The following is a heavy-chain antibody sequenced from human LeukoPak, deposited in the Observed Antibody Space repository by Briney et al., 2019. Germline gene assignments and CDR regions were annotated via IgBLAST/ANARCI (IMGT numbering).Heavy chain of an antibody. J-gene: IGHJ5*02. Sequence: SETLSLTCAAYGGSFSGYYWSWIRQPPGKGLEWIGEINHSGSTNYNPSLKSRVTISVDTSKNQFSLKLSPVTAADTAVYYCARGRYYYDILTGYFSRTWFDPWGQGTLVTVSS. CDR2: INHSGST. CDR1: GGSFSGYY. D-gene: IGHD3-9*01. CDR3: ARGRYYYDILTGYFSRTWFDP. V-gene: IGHV4-34*01.